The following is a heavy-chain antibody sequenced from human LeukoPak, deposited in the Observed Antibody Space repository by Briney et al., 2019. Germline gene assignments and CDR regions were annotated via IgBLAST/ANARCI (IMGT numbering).Heavy chain of an antibody. Sequence: SETLSLTCTVSGGSFSSYYWSWVRQPAGKGLEWIGRIYTSGSTNYNPSLMSRVTMSVDTSNNQFSLKLSSVTAADTAVYYCARDSSGRLDAFDIWGQGTMVTVSS. CDR2: IYTSGST. D-gene: IGHD3-22*01. V-gene: IGHV4-4*07. CDR3: ARDSSGRLDAFDI. CDR1: GGSFSSYY. J-gene: IGHJ3*02.